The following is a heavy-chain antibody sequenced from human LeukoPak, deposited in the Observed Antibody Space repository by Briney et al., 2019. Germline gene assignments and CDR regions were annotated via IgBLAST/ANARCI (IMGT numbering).Heavy chain of an antibody. CDR2: ISAYNGNT. CDR3: ARVYGSGSYSADFDY. V-gene: IGHV1-18*01. Sequence: ASVKVSCKASGYTFTSYGISWVRQAPGQGLEWMGWISAYNGNTNYAQKLQGRVTMTTDTSTGTAYMELRSLRSDDTAVYYCARVYGSGSYSADFDYWGPGTLVIVSS. D-gene: IGHD3-10*01. J-gene: IGHJ4*02. CDR1: GYTFTSYG.